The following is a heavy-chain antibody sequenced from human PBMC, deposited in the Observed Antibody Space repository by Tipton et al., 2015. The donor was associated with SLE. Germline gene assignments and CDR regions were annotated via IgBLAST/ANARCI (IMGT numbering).Heavy chain of an antibody. CDR2: IYDSGGT. J-gene: IGHJ3*02. Sequence: TLSLTCTVSGGSISSSSYYWGWIRQPPGKGLEWIGSIYDSGGTYYNPSLTSRVTISVDTSKNQFSLKLSSVTAADTAVYYCARRVGSGTYLDAFDIWGQGTMVTVSS. D-gene: IGHD3-10*01. CDR1: GGSISSSSYY. CDR3: ARRVGSGTYLDAFDI. V-gene: IGHV4-39*01.